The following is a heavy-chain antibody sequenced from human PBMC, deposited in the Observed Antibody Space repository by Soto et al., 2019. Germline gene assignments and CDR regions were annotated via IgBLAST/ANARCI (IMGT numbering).Heavy chain of an antibody. CDR2: ISSGSGGST. CDR3: AKSSLGRPELYFDY. J-gene: IGHJ4*02. D-gene: IGHD1-26*01. Sequence: PGGSLRLSCASSGFTFSSYSMNWVRQAPGKGLEWVSSISSGSGGSTYYADSVKGRFAISRDNSKNTLYLQMNSLRAEDTAVYYCAKSSLGRPELYFDYWSQGTLVTVSS. V-gene: IGHV3-23*01. CDR1: GFTFSSYS.